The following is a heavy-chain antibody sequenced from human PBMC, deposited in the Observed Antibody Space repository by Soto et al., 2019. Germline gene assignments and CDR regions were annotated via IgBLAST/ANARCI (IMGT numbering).Heavy chain of an antibody. Sequence: QVQLVESGGGVVQPGRSLRLSCAASGFTFSSYAMHWVRQAPGKGLEWVAVISYDGSNKYYADSVKGRFTISRDNSKNTLYLQMSSVRAEDTAVYYCAREWWGAGTTPYFDYWGQGTLVTVCS. J-gene: IGHJ4*02. V-gene: IGHV3-30-3*01. CDR3: AREWWGAGTTPYFDY. D-gene: IGHD1-7*01. CDR1: GFTFSSYA. CDR2: ISYDGSNK.